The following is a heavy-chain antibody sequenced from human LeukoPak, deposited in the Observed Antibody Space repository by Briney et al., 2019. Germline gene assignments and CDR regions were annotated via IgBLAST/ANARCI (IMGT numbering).Heavy chain of an antibody. V-gene: IGHV4-39*01. D-gene: IGHD2-15*01. CDR2: IFYTGSP. Sequence: PSETLSLTCSVSGGSISSSSYYWGWIRQPPGKGLEYIGSIFYTGSPSYNPSVKSRVTLSVDTSKNQFSLKLSPVTAADTAVYYCARQIRDCCGVNCYKWFDPWGQGTLVTVSS. CDR1: GGSISSSSYY. J-gene: IGHJ5*02. CDR3: ARQIRDCCGVNCYKWFDP.